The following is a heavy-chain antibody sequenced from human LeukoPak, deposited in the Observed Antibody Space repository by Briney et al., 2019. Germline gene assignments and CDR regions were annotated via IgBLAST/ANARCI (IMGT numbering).Heavy chain of an antibody. CDR2: IYSNENA. CDR1: GGSITSYY. V-gene: IGHV4-4*07. Sequence: SETLSLTCTVSGGSITSYYWSWIRQPAGKGLEWIGRIYSNENANYNPSLKSRVTMSVDTSKNQFSLKLSSVTAADTAVYYCARGGTTPYYFDDWGQGTLVTVSS. J-gene: IGHJ4*02. CDR3: ARGGTTPYYFDD. D-gene: IGHD2-15*01.